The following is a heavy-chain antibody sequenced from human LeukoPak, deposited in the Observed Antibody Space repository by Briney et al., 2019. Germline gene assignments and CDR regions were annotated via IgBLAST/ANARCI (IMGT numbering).Heavy chain of an antibody. V-gene: IGHV4-4*07. CDR2: IYTSGST. D-gene: IGHD2-8*01. Sequence: SETLSLTFTVSGGSISSYYWSWIRQPAGKGLEWIGRIYTSGSTNYNPSLKSRVTMSVDTSKNQFSLKLSSVTAADTAVYYCARDLGYCTNGVCYRDAFDIWGQGTMVTVSS. CDR3: ARDLGYCTNGVCYRDAFDI. J-gene: IGHJ3*02. CDR1: GGSISSYY.